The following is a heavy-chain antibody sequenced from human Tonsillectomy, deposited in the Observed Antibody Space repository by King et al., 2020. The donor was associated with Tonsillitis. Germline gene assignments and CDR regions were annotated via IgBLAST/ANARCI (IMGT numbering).Heavy chain of an antibody. CDR1: GGSVSSGGYY. D-gene: IGHD5-12*01. V-gene: IGHV4-31*01. J-gene: IGHJ4*02. Sequence: QLQESGPGLVKPSQTLSLTCSVSGGSVSSGGYYWSWIRQLPGKGLGWIGYIYQRGGTNYNPTLKNLVSISLEPSRNQVSLRLNSVTAADTAVYYCATSTYSGYGYFDYWGQGTLVTVSS. CDR2: IYQRGGT. CDR3: ATSTYSGYGYFDY.